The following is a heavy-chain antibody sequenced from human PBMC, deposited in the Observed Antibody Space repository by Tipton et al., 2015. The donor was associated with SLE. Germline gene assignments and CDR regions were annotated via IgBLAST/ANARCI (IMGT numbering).Heavy chain of an antibody. CDR2: ISAYNGNT. CDR1: GYTFTSYG. CDR3: AVASGYQYHDAFDT. J-gene: IGHJ3*02. V-gene: IGHV1-18*01. D-gene: IGHD3-3*01. Sequence: QSGPEVKKPGASVKVSCEASGYTFTSYGISWVRQAPGQGLEWMGWISAYNGNTNYAQKLQGRVTMTTDTSTSTAYMELRSLRSDDTAVYYCAVASGYQYHDAFDTWGQGTMVTVSS.